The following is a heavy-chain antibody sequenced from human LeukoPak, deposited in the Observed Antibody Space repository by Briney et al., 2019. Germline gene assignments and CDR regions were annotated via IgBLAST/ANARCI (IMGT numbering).Heavy chain of an antibody. CDR3: ARDPLGYYFDY. CDR2: ISYDGSNK. Sequence: GGSLRLSCAASGFTFSSYSMNWVRQAPGKGLEWVAVISYDGSNKYYADSVKGRFTISRDNSKNTLYLQMNSLRAEDTAVYYCARDPLGYYFDYWGQGTLVTVSS. J-gene: IGHJ4*02. D-gene: IGHD3-10*01. CDR1: GFTFSSYS. V-gene: IGHV3-30*03.